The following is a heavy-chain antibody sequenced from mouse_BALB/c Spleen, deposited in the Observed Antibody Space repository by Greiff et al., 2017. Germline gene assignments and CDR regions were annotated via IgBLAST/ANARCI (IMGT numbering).Heavy chain of an antibody. CDR2: IYPSNGRT. CDR1: GYTFTSYW. J-gene: IGHJ3*01. V-gene: IGHV1S81*02. CDR3: ARFPFAC. Sequence: VQLQQPGAELVKPGASVKLSCKASGYTFTSYWVHWVKQRPGQGLEWIGEIYPSNGRTKYNEKFKSKATLTVDKSSSTAYMQLSSLTSEDSAVYYGARFPFACWGQGTLVTVSA.